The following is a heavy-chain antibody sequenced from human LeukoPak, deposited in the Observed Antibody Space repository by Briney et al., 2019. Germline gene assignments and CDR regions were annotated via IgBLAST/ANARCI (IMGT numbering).Heavy chain of an antibody. CDR2: IYYSGNT. CDR1: GGSISSGGYY. D-gene: IGHD3-22*01. V-gene: IGHV4-31*03. Sequence: SETLSLTCTVSGGSISSGGYYWSWIRQHPGKGLEWIGYIYYSGNTYYNPSLKSRVTISVDTSKNQFSLKLSSVTAADTAVYYCARVGIRSGYYYRSLFDYWGQGTLVTVSS. J-gene: IGHJ4*02. CDR3: ARVGIRSGYYYRSLFDY.